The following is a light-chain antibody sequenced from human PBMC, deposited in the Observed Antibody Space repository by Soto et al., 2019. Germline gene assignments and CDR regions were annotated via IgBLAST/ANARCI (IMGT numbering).Light chain of an antibody. CDR3: QQGYSTPHT. Sequence: DIQMTQSPSSLSASVGDRVTITCRASQSISNYLNWYQQKPGKAPKLLIYAASSLQSGVPSRFSGSGSGADFTLTINSLQPEDFATYYCQQGYSTPHTFGQGTKLEIK. J-gene: IGKJ2*01. CDR2: AAS. CDR1: QSISNY. V-gene: IGKV1-39*01.